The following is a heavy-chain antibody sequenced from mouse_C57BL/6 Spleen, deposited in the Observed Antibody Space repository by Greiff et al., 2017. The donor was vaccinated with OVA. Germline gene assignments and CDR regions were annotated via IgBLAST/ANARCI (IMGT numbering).Heavy chain of an antibody. D-gene: IGHD1-1*01. CDR3: ARGGVLRNYFDY. Sequence: EVQLQQSGPGLVKPSQSLSLTCSVTGYSITSGYYWNWIRQFPGNKLEWMGYISYDGSNNYNPSLKNRISITRDTSKNQFFLKLNSVTTEDTATYYCARGGVLRNYFDYWGQGTTLTVSS. V-gene: IGHV3-6*01. CDR2: ISYDGSN. CDR1: GYSITSGYY. J-gene: IGHJ2*01.